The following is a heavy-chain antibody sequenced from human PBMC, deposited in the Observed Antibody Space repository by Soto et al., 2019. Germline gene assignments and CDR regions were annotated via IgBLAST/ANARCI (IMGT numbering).Heavy chain of an antibody. J-gene: IGHJ4*02. Sequence: GGSLRLSCAASGFTVSSNYMSWVRQAPGKGLEWVSVIYSGGSTYYADSVKGRFTISRHNSKNTLYLQMNSLRAEDTAVYYCARGYYGDLAYFDYWGQGTLVTVSS. CDR2: IYSGGST. V-gene: IGHV3-53*04. D-gene: IGHD4-17*01. CDR1: GFTVSSNY. CDR3: ARGYYGDLAYFDY.